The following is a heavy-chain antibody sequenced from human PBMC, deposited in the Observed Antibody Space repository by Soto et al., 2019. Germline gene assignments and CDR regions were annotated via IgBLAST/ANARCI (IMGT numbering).Heavy chain of an antibody. V-gene: IGHV3-30-3*01. CDR3: ARALCSSTSCPYYYYYYMDV. J-gene: IGHJ6*03. CDR1: GFTFSSYA. CDR2: ISYDGSNK. Sequence: HPGGSLRLSCAASGFTFSSYAMHWVRQAPGKGLEWVAVISYDGSNKYYADSVKGRVTMTRNTSISTAYMELSSLRSEDTAVYYCARALCSSTSCPYYYYYYMDVWGKGTTVTVSS. D-gene: IGHD2-2*01.